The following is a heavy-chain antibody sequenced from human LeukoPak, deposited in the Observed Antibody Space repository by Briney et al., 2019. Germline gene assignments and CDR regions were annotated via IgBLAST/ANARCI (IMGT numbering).Heavy chain of an antibody. Sequence: ASVKVSCKASGYTFTGYWMHWVRQAPGQGLEWMGWINPNSGDTNYAQKFQGRVTMTRDTSINTAFMELSRLRSDDTAVYYCARDRHWNQGNFDYWGQGTLVTVSS. CDR2: INPNSGDT. V-gene: IGHV1-2*02. CDR1: GYTFTGYW. CDR3: ARDRHWNQGNFDY. D-gene: IGHD1-1*01. J-gene: IGHJ4*02.